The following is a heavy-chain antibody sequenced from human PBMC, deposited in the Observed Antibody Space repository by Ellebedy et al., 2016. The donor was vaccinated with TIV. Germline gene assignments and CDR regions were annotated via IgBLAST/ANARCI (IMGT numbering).Heavy chain of an antibody. CDR1: GFTFSSYG. Sequence: GESLKISCAASGFTFSSYGMHWVRQAPGKGLELVAVIWSDGSYKYYADSVKGRFTISRDNSKNKLNLQMNSLRTEDTAVYYCARERQPLSTKVDYWGQGTLVTVSS. J-gene: IGHJ4*02. V-gene: IGHV3-33*01. D-gene: IGHD5-24*01. CDR3: ARERQPLSTKVDY. CDR2: IWSDGSYK.